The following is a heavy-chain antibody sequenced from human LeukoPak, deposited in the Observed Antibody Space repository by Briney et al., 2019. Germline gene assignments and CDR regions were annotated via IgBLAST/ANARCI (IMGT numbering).Heavy chain of an antibody. Sequence: GGSLRLSCAASGFTFSNYGMHWVRQAPGKGLGWVAIISYGGSNKYYADSVKGRFSISRDNSKNTLYLQMNSLRAEDTAVYYCAISVEMATIGDHWGQGILVTVS. CDR1: GFTFSNYG. D-gene: IGHD5-24*01. V-gene: IGHV3-30*03. J-gene: IGHJ4*02. CDR3: AISVEMATIGDH. CDR2: ISYGGSNK.